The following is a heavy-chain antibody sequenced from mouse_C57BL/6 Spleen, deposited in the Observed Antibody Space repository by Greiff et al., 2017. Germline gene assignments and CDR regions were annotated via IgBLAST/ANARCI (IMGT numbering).Heavy chain of an antibody. D-gene: IGHD2-4*01. Sequence: QVQLQPSGAELARPGASVKLSCKASGYTFTSYGISWVKQRTGQGLEWIGEIYPRSGNTYYNVKFKGKATLTADKSSSTVYMELRSRTSEDSAVYFCARRGYDYDRDAMDYWGQGTSVTVSS. CDR3: ARRGYDYDRDAMDY. CDR1: GYTFTSYG. V-gene: IGHV1-81*01. J-gene: IGHJ4*01. CDR2: IYPRSGNT.